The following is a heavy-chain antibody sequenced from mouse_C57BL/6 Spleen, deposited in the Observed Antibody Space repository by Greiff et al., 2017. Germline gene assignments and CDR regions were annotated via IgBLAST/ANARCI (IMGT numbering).Heavy chain of an antibody. Sequence: QVQLQQSGAELVRPGTSVKVSCKASGYAFTNYLIEWVKQRPGQGLEWIGVINPGSGGTNYNEKFKGKATLTADKSSSTAYMQLSSLTSEDSAVYFCAREPDYWGQGTSVTVSS. CDR3: AREPDY. CDR2: INPGSGGT. J-gene: IGHJ4*01. V-gene: IGHV1-54*01. CDR1: GYAFTNYL.